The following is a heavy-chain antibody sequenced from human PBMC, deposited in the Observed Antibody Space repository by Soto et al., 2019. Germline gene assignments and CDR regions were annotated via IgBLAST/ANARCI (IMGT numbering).Heavy chain of an antibody. D-gene: IGHD5-18*01. CDR1: GSTFTSNG. V-gene: IGHV1-18*04. J-gene: IGHJ4*02. Sequence: ASVKVSCKVSGSTFTSNGIGWVRQAPGKGLEWLGWISTYNENRDSAPKLEDRITMTTKRSKTPAYMELRNLDSDDTALYYCGYIGGYSTGDYSFDLWGQGTPVTVFS. CDR3: GYIGGYSTGDYSFDL. CDR2: ISTYNENR.